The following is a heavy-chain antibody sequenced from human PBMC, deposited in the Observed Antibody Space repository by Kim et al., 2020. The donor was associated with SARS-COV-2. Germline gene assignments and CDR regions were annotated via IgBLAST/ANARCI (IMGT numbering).Heavy chain of an antibody. V-gene: IGHV7-4-1*02. CDR2: INTNTGNP. CDR1: GYTFTSYA. Sequence: ASVKVSCKASGYTFTSYAMNWVRQAPGQGLEWMGWINTNTGNPTYAQGFTGRFVFSLDTSVSTAYLQISSLKAEDTAVYYCAESRILNNYYGMDVWGQGTTVTVSS. CDR3: AESRILNNYYGMDV. J-gene: IGHJ6*02.